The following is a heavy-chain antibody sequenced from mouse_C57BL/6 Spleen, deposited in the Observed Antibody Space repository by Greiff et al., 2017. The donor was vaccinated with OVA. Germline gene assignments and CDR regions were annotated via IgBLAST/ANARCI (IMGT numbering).Heavy chain of an antibody. CDR1: GYTFTSYW. V-gene: IGHV1-55*01. Sequence: QVQLQQSGAELVKPGASVKMSCKASGYTFTSYWITWVKQRPGQGLEWIGDIYPGSGSTNYNEKFKSKATLTVDTSSSTAYMQLSSLTSEDSAVYYCARGADYYGSSYYFDYWGQGTTLTVSS. CDR3: ARGADYYGSSYYFDY. J-gene: IGHJ2*01. CDR2: IYPGSGST. D-gene: IGHD1-1*01.